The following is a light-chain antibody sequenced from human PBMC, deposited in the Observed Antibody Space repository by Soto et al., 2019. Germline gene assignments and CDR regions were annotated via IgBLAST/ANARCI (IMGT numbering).Light chain of an antibody. CDR1: QGLGVW. Sequence: DIQMTQSPSSVSASVGDRVTITCRASQGLGVWLGWYQQKPGKAPQLLIFGASGLQTGVPSRFSGSGSGTDFTLTISSLQPEDFATYYCQQAYSFPLTFVGGTKVESK. J-gene: IGKJ4*01. V-gene: IGKV1-12*01. CDR3: QQAYSFPLT. CDR2: GAS.